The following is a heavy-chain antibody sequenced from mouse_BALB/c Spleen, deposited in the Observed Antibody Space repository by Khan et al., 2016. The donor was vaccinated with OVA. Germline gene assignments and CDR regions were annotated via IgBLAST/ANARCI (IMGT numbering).Heavy chain of an antibody. CDR1: RFTISSYG. J-gene: IGHJ2*01. D-gene: IGHD2-12*01. CDR2: IDSNGGSN. Sequence: EVQLVESGGGIVQPGGSLKHSCAASRFTISSYGMSSVRQTPDKRLELVATIDSNGGSNDYPDSVKRRFPISGDNAKNALYLQMRSLKSEDTAMDYCARSAIWGQGTTLTVSS. V-gene: IGHV5-6-3*01. CDR3: ARSAI.